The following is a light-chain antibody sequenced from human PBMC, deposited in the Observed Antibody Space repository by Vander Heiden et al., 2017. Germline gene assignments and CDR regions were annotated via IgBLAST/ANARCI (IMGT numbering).Light chain of an antibody. Sequence: EIVMTQSPATLSVSPGERATLSCRASQSVSSNLAWYQQKPGQAPRLLIYGASNRANGIPDRFSGSGSATEFTLTSSSRQYEDFAVYYWQQDNNLNLFGQGTKMDIK. J-gene: IGKJ2*01. CDR2: GAS. CDR1: QSVSSN. V-gene: IGKV3-15*01. CDR3: QQDNNLNL.